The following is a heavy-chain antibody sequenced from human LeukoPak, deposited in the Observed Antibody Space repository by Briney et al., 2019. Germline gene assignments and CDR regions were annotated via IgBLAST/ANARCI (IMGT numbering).Heavy chain of an antibody. V-gene: IGHV3-7*01. CDR2: IKRDGSEK. J-gene: IGHJ3*02. CDR3: ARGREHYYDSSGYYYWDAFDI. Sequence: GGSLRFSCAASGFTFSSYWMSWVRQAPGKGLEWVANIKRDGSEKYYVDSVKGRFTISRDNAKNSLYLQMNSLRAEDTAVYYCARGREHYYDSSGYYYWDAFDIWGQGTMVTVSS. D-gene: IGHD3-22*01. CDR1: GFTFSSYW.